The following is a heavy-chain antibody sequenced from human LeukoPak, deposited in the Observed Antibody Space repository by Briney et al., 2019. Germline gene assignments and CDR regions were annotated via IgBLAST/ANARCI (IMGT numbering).Heavy chain of an antibody. D-gene: IGHD3-10*01. CDR2: INPSGGST. CDR3: TRGNLVREYGPAGDF. Sequence: GASVKVSCKASGYTFTSYYMHWVRQAPGQGLEWMGIINPSGGSTSYAQKFQGRVTMTRDMSTSTVYMELSSLRSEDTAVYYCTRGNLVREYGPAGDFWGQGARVTVSS. J-gene: IGHJ4*02. V-gene: IGHV1-46*01. CDR1: GYTFTSYY.